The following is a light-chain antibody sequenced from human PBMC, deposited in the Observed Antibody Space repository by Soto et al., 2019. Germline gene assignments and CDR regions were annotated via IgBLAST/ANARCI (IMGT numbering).Light chain of an antibody. Sequence: QSALTQSASVSGSPGQSITISCTGTSSDVGKYNLVSWYQQHPGKAPKLIVYEANKRPSGVSNRFSGSKSGNTASLTISGLQAEDEADYHCCSYAGSSTLWVFGGGTKVTV. CDR1: SSDVGKYNL. V-gene: IGLV2-23*02. CDR3: CSYAGSSTLWV. J-gene: IGLJ3*02. CDR2: EAN.